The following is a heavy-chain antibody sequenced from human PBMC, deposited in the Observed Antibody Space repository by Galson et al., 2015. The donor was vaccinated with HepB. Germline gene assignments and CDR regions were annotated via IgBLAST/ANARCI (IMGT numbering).Heavy chain of an antibody. J-gene: IGHJ5*02. CDR3: AISDGYSSSWYYWFDP. V-gene: IGHV1-46*03. CDR1: GYTFTSYY. CDR2: INPSGGST. Sequence: SCKASGYTFTSYYMHWVRQAPGQGLEWMGIINPSGGSTSYAQKFQGRVTMTRDTSTSTVYMELSSLRSEDTAVYYCAISDGYSSSWYYWFDPWGQGTLVTVSS. D-gene: IGHD6-13*01.